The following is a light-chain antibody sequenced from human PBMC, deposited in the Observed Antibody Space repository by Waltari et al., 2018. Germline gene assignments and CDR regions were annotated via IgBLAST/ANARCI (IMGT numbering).Light chain of an antibody. CDR1: QSVSRA. CDR3: QNYERLPAT. V-gene: IGKV3-20*01. Sequence: SCRASQSVSRALVWYQQKPGQAPRLLIYCVSNRATGIPDRFSGSGSGTDFSLTISRLEPEDFAVYYCQNYERLPATFGQGTRVEIK. CDR2: CVS. J-gene: IGKJ1*01.